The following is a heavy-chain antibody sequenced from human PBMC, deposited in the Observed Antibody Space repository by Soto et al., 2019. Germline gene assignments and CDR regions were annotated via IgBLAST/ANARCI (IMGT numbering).Heavy chain of an antibody. V-gene: IGHV1-3*01. CDR1: GYTFTDYD. CDR3: ARDTGYTFGSLNY. CDR2: MNAGVGNT. D-gene: IGHD5-18*01. Sequence: ASVKVSCKASGYTFTDYDLHWVRQAPGQRLEWMGWMNAGVGNTLYSQKFQGRITITRDTSASTAYMELNSLKSEDTAIYYCARDTGYTFGSLNYWGPGTLVTVPS. J-gene: IGHJ4*02.